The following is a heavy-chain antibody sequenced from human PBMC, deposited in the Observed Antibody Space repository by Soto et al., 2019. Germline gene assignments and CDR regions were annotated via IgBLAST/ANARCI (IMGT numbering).Heavy chain of an antibody. D-gene: IGHD3-9*01. J-gene: IGHJ4*02. CDR1: GDSISSSSYY. V-gene: IGHV4-39*01. CDR2: IHGNGGT. CDR3: ASRYGTSEFDH. Sequence: QLQLEESGPGLVKSSETLSLTCSVSGDSISSSSYYWGWIRQSPGEGLEWIGNIHGNGGTQYNPSRSSRAIISVDTSANQFSLRLTSVTAADTAVYYCASRYGTSEFDHWGQGSLVTVSS.